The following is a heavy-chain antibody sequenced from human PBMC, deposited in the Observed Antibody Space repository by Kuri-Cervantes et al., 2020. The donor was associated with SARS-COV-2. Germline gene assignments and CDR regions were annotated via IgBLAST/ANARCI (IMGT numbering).Heavy chain of an antibody. J-gene: IGHJ5*02. D-gene: IGHD6-13*01. CDR3: ARRSYSSSSNWFDP. Sequence: ESLKISCTVSGGSISSSSYFWGWIRQPPGKGLECIGSIFYSGSTYYNPSLKSRVTISVDASKNQISLKLSSVTAADTAVYYCARRSYSSSSNWFDPWGQGTLVTVSS. CDR2: IFYSGST. V-gene: IGHV4-39*07. CDR1: GGSISSSSYF.